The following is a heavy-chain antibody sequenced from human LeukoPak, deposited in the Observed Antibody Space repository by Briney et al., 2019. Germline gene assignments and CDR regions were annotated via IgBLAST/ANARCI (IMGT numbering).Heavy chain of an antibody. D-gene: IGHD3-10*01. V-gene: IGHV3-30*18. CDR1: GFTFSSYG. Sequence: GGSLRLSCAASGFTFSSYGMHWVRQAPGKGLEWVAVISYDGSDKHYADSVKGRFTISRDNSKNTLYLQMNSLRAEDTAIYYCAKDVEYGSGTPIGYWGQGTLVTVSS. CDR2: ISYDGSDK. CDR3: AKDVEYGSGTPIGY. J-gene: IGHJ4*02.